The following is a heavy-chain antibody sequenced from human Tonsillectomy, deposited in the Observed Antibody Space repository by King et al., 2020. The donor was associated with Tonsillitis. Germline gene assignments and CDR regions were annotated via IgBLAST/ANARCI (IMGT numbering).Heavy chain of an antibody. J-gene: IGHJ4*02. D-gene: IGHD3-22*01. CDR3: AKVAYDSSYSLDY. CDR2: IIGSGGST. V-gene: IGHV3-23*04. Sequence: EVQLVESGGGLVQPGGSLRLSCAASGFTFSNYAMSWVRQAPGKGLEWVSAIIGSGGSTYYTDSVKGRFTISRDNSKNTLYLQMNSLRAEDTAVYYCAKVAYDSSYSLDYWGQGTLVTVSS. CDR1: GFTFSNYA.